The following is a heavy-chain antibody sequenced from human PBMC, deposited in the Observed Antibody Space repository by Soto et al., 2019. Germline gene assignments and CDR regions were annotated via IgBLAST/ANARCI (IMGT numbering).Heavy chain of an antibody. V-gene: IGHV1-18*01. Sequence: QVQQVQSGTEVKKTGASLKVSCKASGYIFTSHGFSWVRQAPGQGLEWLGWISGYNGNTNYAQKFQGRLTMTTDISTSTAYMELRSLRPDYTAVYYCARGPIALVEGWCDLWGQGTLVTVTS. D-gene: IGHD2-8*01. CDR2: ISGYNGNT. CDR3: ARGPIALVEGWCDL. J-gene: IGHJ5*02. CDR1: GYIFTSHG.